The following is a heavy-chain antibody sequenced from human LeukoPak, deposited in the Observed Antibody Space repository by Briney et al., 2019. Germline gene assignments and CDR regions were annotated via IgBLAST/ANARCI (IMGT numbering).Heavy chain of an antibody. CDR3: VRERGGYYDFWSGYKALDY. V-gene: IGHV1-69*01. D-gene: IGHD3-3*01. J-gene: IGHJ4*02. Sequence: ASVKVSCKASGGTFSSYAISWVRQAPGQGLEWMGGIIPIFGTANYAQKFQGRVTITADESTSTAYMELSSLRSEDTAVYYCVRERGGYYDFWSGYKALDYWGQGTLVTVSS. CDR1: GGTFSSYA. CDR2: IIPIFGTA.